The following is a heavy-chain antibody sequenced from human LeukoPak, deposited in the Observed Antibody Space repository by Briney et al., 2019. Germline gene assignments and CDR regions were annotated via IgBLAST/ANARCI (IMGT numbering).Heavy chain of an antibody. D-gene: IGHD6-13*01. CDR1: GGSFSGYY. CDR2: INHSGST. Sequence: SETLSLTCAVYGGSFSGYYWSWIRQPPGKGPEWIGEINHSGSTNYNPSLKSRVTMSVDTSKNQFSLKLSSVTAADTAVYYCTRLAIRRIAGSWGLDYWGQGTLVTVSS. CDR3: TRLAIRRIAGSWGLDY. V-gene: IGHV4-34*01. J-gene: IGHJ4*02.